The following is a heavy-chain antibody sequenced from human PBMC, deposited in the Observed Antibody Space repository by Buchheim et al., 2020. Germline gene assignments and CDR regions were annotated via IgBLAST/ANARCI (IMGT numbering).Heavy chain of an antibody. CDR2: IYYSGST. CDR3: RGIAAANYYYYYGMDV. Sequence: QVQLQESGPGLVKPSETLSLTCTVSGCSISSYYWSWIRQPPGKGLEWIGYIYYSGSTNYNPSLKSRVTISVDTSKNQFSLKLSSVTAADTAVYYCRGIAAANYYYYYGMDVWGQGTT. D-gene: IGHD6-13*01. V-gene: IGHV4-59*08. J-gene: IGHJ6*02. CDR1: GCSISSYY.